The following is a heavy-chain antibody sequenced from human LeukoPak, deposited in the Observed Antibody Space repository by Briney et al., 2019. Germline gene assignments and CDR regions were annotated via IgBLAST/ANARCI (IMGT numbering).Heavy chain of an antibody. Sequence: GGSLRLSCAASGFTFDDYAMHWVRQAPGKGLEWVSPISGDGGSTYYADSGKGRITISRDNSKNSLYLQMNSLRSEDTALYYCAKGGWTLDYWGEGTLVTVSS. CDR2: ISGDGGST. J-gene: IGHJ4*02. V-gene: IGHV3-43*02. D-gene: IGHD6-19*01. CDR1: GFTFDDYA. CDR3: AKGGWTLDY.